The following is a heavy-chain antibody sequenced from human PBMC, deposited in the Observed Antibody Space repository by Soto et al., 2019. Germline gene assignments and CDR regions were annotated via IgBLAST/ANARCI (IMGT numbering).Heavy chain of an antibody. CDR3: ARGYTWFDP. V-gene: IGHV3-30*01. CDR2: NSYDGNRE. D-gene: IGHD5-18*01. J-gene: IGHJ5*02. Sequence: VQLVESGGGEVQPGGSLRLSCAASGFTFRGYAMHWVRQAPGKGLEWVSVNSYDGNREYYADSVKGRFTISRDNSKNTLYLQMNSLTAEDTAVYYCARGYTWFDPWGQGTLVTVSS. CDR1: GFTFRGYA.